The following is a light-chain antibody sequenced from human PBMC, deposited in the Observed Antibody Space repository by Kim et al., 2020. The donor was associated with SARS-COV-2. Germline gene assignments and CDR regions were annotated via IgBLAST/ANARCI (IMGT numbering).Light chain of an antibody. V-gene: IGLV3-21*04. J-gene: IGLJ3*02. CDR1: NIGSKS. CDR3: QVWDSSSEQGV. CDR2: YDS. Sequence: SYELTQPPSVSVAPGKTARITCGGNNIGSKSVHWYQQKPGQAPVLVIYYDSDRPSGIPERFSGSNSGNTATLTISRVEAGDEADYYCQVWDSSSEQGVFGGGTQLTGL.